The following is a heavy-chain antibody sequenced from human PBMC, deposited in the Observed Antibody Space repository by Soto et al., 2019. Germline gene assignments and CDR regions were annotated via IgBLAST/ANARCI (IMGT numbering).Heavy chain of an antibody. CDR2: IYYSGTT. D-gene: IGHD2-15*01. V-gene: IGHV4-34*01. J-gene: IGHJ5*02. Sequence: SETLSLTCAVYGGSFSGYYWSWMRQPPGKGLEWIGEIYYSGTTNYNASLKSRVTISLDTSKNQFSLRLRSVTAADTAVYYCARERCSGGSCHWFDPWGQGTLVTVSS. CDR3: ARERCSGGSCHWFDP. CDR1: GGSFSGYY.